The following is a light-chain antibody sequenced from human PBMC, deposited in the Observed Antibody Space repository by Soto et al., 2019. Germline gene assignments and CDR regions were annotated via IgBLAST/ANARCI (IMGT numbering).Light chain of an antibody. CDR1: QNINKY. J-gene: IGKJ5*01. V-gene: IGKV3-11*01. Sequence: EIVLTQSPGTLSLSPGERATLSCRTSQNINKYLAWYQQKPGQAPRLLIYDASNSATGIPARFSGSGSGTDFILTISSLEPQDVAVYYCQQRSNWPITFGQGTRLEIK. CDR3: QQRSNWPIT. CDR2: DAS.